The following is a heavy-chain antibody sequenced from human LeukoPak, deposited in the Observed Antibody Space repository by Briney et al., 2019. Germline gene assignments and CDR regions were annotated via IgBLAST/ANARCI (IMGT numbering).Heavy chain of an antibody. D-gene: IGHD3-10*01. CDR2: IYYSGST. CDR3: ARHGGSHFTMPFDY. CDR1: GGSISSYY. Sequence: SETLSLTCTVSGGSISSYYWSWIRQPPGKGLEWIGYIYYSGSTNYNPSLKSRVTISVDTSKNQFSLKLRSVTAADTAVYYCARHGGSHFTMPFDYWGQGTLVTVSS. V-gene: IGHV4-59*01. J-gene: IGHJ4*02.